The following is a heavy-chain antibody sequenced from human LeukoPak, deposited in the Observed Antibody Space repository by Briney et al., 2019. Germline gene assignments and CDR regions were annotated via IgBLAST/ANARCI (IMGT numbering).Heavy chain of an antibody. J-gene: IGHJ6*03. V-gene: IGHV1-8*02. CDR1: GGTFSSYA. Sequence: SSVKVSCKASGGTFSSYAISWVRQAPGQGLEWMGWMNPNSGNTGYAQKFQGRVTMTRNTSISTAYMELSSLRSEDTAVYYCARGLAGVGATLWYYYYYMDVWGKGTTVTVSS. CDR3: ARGLAGVGATLWYYYYYMDV. CDR2: MNPNSGNT. D-gene: IGHD1-26*01.